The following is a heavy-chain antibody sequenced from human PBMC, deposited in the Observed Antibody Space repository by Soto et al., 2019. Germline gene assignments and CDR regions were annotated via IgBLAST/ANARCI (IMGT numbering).Heavy chain of an antibody. J-gene: IGHJ5*02. V-gene: IGHV4-34*01. CDR2: INHSGST. D-gene: IGHD6-19*01. Sequence: QVQLQQWGAGLLKPSETLSLTCAVYGGSFSGYYWSWIRQPPGKGLEWIGEINHSGSTNYNPSLKSRVTISVDTSKNQFSLKLSSVTAADTAVYYCASIAVAGYGGKNWFYPWGQGTLVTVSS. CDR3: ASIAVAGYGGKNWFYP. CDR1: GGSFSGYY.